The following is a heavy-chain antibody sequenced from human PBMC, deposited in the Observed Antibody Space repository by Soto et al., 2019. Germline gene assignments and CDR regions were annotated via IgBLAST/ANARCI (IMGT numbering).Heavy chain of an antibody. Sequence: EVQLLESGGGLVQPGGSLRLSCVVSGFTFSSSPMSWVRRAPGKGLERVSGIKGGDDSEHYAESVRGRFTITRDNSKNTLRLQMSSLRAEDTAIFYCAIDSHSGVTSPTHGHSGQRTLVNVSS. V-gene: IGHV3-23*01. CDR2: IKGGDDSE. CDR3: AIDSHSGVTSPTHGH. D-gene: IGHD2-8*01. CDR1: GFTFSSSP. J-gene: IGHJ4*02.